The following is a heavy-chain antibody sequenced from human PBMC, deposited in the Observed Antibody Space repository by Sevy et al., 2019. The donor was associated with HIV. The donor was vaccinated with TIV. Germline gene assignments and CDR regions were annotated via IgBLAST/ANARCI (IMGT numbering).Heavy chain of an antibody. V-gene: IGHV1-24*01. CDR1: GYTLTELS. J-gene: IGHJ4*02. CDR2: FDPEDGET. CDR3: ATLIRGYSGYDRFDY. Sequence: ASVKVSCKVSGYTLTELSMHWVRQAPGKGLEWMGGFDPEDGETIYAQKFQGRVTMTEDTSTDTAYMELSSLRSEDTAGYYCATLIRGYSGYDRFDYWGQGTLVTVSS. D-gene: IGHD5-12*01.